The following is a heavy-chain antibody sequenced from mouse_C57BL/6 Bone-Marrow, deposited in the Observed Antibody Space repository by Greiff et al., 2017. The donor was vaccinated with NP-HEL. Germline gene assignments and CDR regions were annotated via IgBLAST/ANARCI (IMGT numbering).Heavy chain of an antibody. V-gene: IGHV1-52*01. D-gene: IGHD4-1*01. CDR2: IDPSDSET. Sequence: QVHVKQPGAELVRPGSSVKLSCKASGYTFTSYWMHWVKQRPIQGLEWIGNIDPSDSETHYNQKFKDKATLTVDKSSSTAYMQLSSLTSEDSAVYYCARVNWDVWSFAYWGQGTLVTVSA. CDR1: GYTFTSYW. J-gene: IGHJ3*01. CDR3: ARVNWDVWSFAY.